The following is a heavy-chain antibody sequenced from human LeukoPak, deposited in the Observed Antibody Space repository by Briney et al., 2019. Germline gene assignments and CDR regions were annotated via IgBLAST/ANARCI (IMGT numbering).Heavy chain of an antibody. CDR1: GFTFSSYS. Sequence: GGSLRLSCSASGFTFSSYSMNWVRQAPGKGLEWVSSISSSSSYIYYADSVKGRFTISRDNAKNSLYLQMNSLRAEDTAVYYCARVDTASRMLGPNAFDIWGQGTMVTVSS. V-gene: IGHV3-21*01. CDR2: ISSSSSYI. CDR3: ARVDTASRMLGPNAFDI. J-gene: IGHJ3*02. D-gene: IGHD5-18*01.